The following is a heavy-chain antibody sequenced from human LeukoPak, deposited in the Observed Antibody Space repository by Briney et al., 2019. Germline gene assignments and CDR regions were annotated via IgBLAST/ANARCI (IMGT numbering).Heavy chain of an antibody. J-gene: IGHJ5*02. CDR3: ASGSTSCYGCFGWFDP. D-gene: IGHD2-2*01. Sequence: SQTLSLTCTVSGGSISSGGYYWSWIRQHPGKGLEWIGYIYYSGSTYYNPSLKSRVTISVDTSKNQFSLKLSSVTAADTAVYYCASGSTSCYGCFGWFDPWGQGTLVTVSS. V-gene: IGHV4-31*03. CDR1: GGSISSGGYY. CDR2: IYYSGST.